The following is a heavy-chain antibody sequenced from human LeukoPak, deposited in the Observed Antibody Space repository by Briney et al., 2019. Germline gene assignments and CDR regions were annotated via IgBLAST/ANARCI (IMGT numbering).Heavy chain of an antibody. V-gene: IGHV3-7*02. J-gene: IGHJ4*02. CDR3: ARGDFSSGLDY. CDR2: INQDGSQK. D-gene: IGHD6-19*01. Sequence: PGGSLRLSCAASGFTFSNYWMTWVRQAPGKGLEWVANINQDGSQKYYVDSVKGRFTISRDNAKNSLYLQMNSLRAEDTSVYYCARGDFSSGLDYWGQGTLVTVSS. CDR1: GFTFSNYW.